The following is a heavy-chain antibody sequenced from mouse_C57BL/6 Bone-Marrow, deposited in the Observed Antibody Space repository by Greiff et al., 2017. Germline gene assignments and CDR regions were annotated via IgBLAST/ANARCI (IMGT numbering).Heavy chain of an antibody. J-gene: IGHJ3*01. V-gene: IGHV1-81*01. CDR2: IYPRSGNT. Sequence: VQLVESGAELARPGASVKLSCKASGYTFTSYGISWVKQRTGQGLEWIGEIYPRSGNTYYNEKFKGKATLTADKSSSTAYMELRSLTSEDSAVYFCAREENGYYAYWGQGTLVTVSA. CDR3: AREENGYYAY. D-gene: IGHD2-3*01. CDR1: GYTFTSYG.